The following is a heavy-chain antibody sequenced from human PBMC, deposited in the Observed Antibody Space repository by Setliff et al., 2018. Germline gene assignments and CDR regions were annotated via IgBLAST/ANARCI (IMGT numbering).Heavy chain of an antibody. CDR1: GDSVSSNSAA. D-gene: IGHD6-19*01. CDR2: TYYRSKWYN. V-gene: IGHV6-1*01. J-gene: IGHJ5*02. CDR3: ARSKSSSGWLNWFDP. Sequence: SQTLSLTCAISGDSVSSNSAAWNWIRQSPSRGLEWLGRTYYRSKWYNDYAVSVKSRITINPDTSKNQFSLKLSSVTAADTAVYYCARSKSSSGWLNWFDPWGQGTLVTVSS.